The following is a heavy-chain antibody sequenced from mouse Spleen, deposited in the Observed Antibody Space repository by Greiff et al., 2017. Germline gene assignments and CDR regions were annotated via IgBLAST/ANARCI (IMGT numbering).Heavy chain of an antibody. CDR1: GYSITSGYD. CDR2: ISYSGST. Sequence: EVKVVESGPGMVKPSQSLSLTCTVTGYSITSGYDWHWIRHFPGNKLEWMGYISYSGSTNYNPSLKSRISITHDTSKNHFFLKLNSVTTEDTATYYCARGEDGNFDYWGQGTTLTVSS. CDR3: ARGEDGNFDY. J-gene: IGHJ2*01. V-gene: IGHV3-1*01. D-gene: IGHD2-1*01.